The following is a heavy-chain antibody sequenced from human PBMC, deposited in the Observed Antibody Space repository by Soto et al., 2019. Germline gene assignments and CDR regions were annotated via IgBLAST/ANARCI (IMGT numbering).Heavy chain of an antibody. J-gene: IGHJ4*02. CDR3: ATARVAAGPFDC. V-gene: IGHV1-69*06. Sequence: QVQLVQSGAEVKKPGSSVKVSCKASGGTFSIYPISWVRQAPGQGLEWMGGIIPIFGTANYALDFRGRVTIAADISTTAAYMALRSLRSAGTAVYYCATARVAAGPFDCWGQGALGTVSS. D-gene: IGHD6-19*01. CDR2: IIPIFGTA. CDR1: GGTFSIYP.